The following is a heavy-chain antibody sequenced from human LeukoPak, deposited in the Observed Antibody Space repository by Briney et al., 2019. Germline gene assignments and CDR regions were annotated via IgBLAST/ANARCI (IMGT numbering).Heavy chain of an antibody. J-gene: IGHJ4*02. CDR2: ISSSGSTI. Sequence: GGSLRLSCAASGFTFSDYYMSWIRQAPGKGLEWVSYISSSGSTIYYADSVKGRFTISSDNAKNSLYLQMNSLRAEDTAVYYCAREVQDSSGYYYSYYFDYWGQGTLVTVSS. CDR3: AREVQDSSGYYYSYYFDY. CDR1: GFTFSDYY. V-gene: IGHV3-11*01. D-gene: IGHD3-22*01.